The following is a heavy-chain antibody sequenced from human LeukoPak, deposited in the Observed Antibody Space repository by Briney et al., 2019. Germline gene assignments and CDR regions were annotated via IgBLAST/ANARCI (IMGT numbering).Heavy chain of an antibody. J-gene: IGHJ6*02. CDR1: GYTFTSYD. CDR2: MNPNSGNT. V-gene: IGHV1-8*01. Sequence: ASVKVSCEASGYTFTSYDINWVRQATGQGLEWMGWMNPNSGNTGYAQKFQGRVTMTRNTSISTAYMELSSLRSEDTAVYYCARVDSSGYYGYYYYYGMDVWGQGTTITVSS. CDR3: ARVDSSGYYGYYYYYGMDV. D-gene: IGHD3-22*01.